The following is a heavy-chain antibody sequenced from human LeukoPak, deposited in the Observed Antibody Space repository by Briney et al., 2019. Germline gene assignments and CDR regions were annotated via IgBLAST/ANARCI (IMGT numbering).Heavy chain of an antibody. CDR2: ISTRGYNS. Sequence: GGSLRLSCAASGFTFRSDAMTWVRQGPGKGLQWVSLISTRGYNSYYADSVKGRFTVSRDNSKNIVYLQMNSLRAEDTALYYCAKDLQAANWGQGTLVTVSS. CDR1: GFTFRSDA. D-gene: IGHD4-11*01. CDR3: AKDLQAAN. J-gene: IGHJ1*01. V-gene: IGHV3-23*01.